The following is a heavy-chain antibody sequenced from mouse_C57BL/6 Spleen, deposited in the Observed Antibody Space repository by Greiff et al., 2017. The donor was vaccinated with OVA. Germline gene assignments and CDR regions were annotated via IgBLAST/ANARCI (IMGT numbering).Heavy chain of an antibody. Sequence: QVQLKESGAELVRPGSSVKLSCKASGYTFTSYWMDWVKQRPGQGLEWIGNIYPSDSETHYNQKFKDKATLTVDKSSSTAYMQLSSLTSEDSAVYYCARWGVVYWYFDVWGTGTTVTVSS. J-gene: IGHJ1*03. CDR2: IYPSDSET. D-gene: IGHD1-1*01. CDR3: ARWGVVYWYFDV. V-gene: IGHV1-61*01. CDR1: GYTFTSYW.